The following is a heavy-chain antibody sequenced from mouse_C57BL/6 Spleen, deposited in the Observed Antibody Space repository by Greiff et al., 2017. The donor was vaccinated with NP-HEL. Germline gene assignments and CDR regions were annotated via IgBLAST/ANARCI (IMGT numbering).Heavy chain of an antibody. J-gene: IGHJ4*01. V-gene: IGHV1-39*01. CDR1: GYSFTDYN. D-gene: IGHD1-1*01. Sequence: EVQLQESGPELVKPGASVKISCKASGYSFTDYNMNWVKQSNGKSLEWIGVINPNYGTTSYNQKFKGKATLTVDQSSSTAYMQLNSLTSEDSAVYYCARSITTVVAPYAMDYWGQGTSVTVSS. CDR3: ARSITTVVAPYAMDY. CDR2: INPNYGTT.